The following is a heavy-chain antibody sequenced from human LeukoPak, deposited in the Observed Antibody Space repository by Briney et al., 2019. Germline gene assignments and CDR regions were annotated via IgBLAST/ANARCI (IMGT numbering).Heavy chain of an antibody. V-gene: IGHV4-34*01. Sequence: SETLSLTCAVYGGSFSGYYWSWIRQPPRKGMGRIWEINHSGSSNYNPSLKSRVTISVDTSKYQFSLKLSSVTAADTAVYYCARGELRFLFLTRFDPWGQGTLVTVSS. J-gene: IGHJ5*02. CDR1: GGSFSGYY. D-gene: IGHD3-3*01. CDR2: INHSGSS. CDR3: ARGELRFLFLTRFDP.